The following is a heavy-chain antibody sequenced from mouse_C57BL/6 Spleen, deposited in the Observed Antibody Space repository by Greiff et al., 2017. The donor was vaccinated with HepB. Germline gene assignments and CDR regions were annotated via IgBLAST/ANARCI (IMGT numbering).Heavy chain of an antibody. Sequence: DVKLVESGGGLVKPGGSLKLSCAASGFTFSDYGMHWVRQAPEKGLEWVAYISSGSSTIYYADTVKGRFTISRDNAKNTLFLQMTSLRSEDTAMYYCARRPSYLTYAMDYWSQGTSVTVSS. V-gene: IGHV5-17*01. J-gene: IGHJ4*01. CDR3: ARRPSYLTYAMDY. CDR2: ISSGSSTI. CDR1: GFTFSDYG. D-gene: IGHD2-10*01.